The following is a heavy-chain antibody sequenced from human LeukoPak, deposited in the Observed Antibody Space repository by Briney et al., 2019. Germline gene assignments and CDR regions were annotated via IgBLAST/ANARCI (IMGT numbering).Heavy chain of an antibody. CDR3: ASRSRATRPADL. J-gene: IGHJ2*01. CDR2: IYHSGST. D-gene: IGHD2-2*01. Sequence: SQTLSLTCTVSGGSISSGGYYWSWVRQPPGEGLEWIGYIYHSGSTCYNPSLKSRVTISVDRSKNQFSLKLSSVTAADTAVYYCASRSRATRPADLWGRGTLVTVSS. V-gene: IGHV4-30-2*01. CDR1: GGSISSGGYY.